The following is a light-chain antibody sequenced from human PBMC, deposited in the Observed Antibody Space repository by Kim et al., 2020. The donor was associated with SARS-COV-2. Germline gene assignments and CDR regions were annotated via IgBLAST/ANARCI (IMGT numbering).Light chain of an antibody. Sequence: GGSADRACGARQGVGNYLAWDQRKPGQAPRLLVYDASTRATGIPARLSGNGCGTDFTLTISSLEPEDFAVYYCQQRANWPPLTFGGGTKVDIK. CDR2: DAS. CDR1: QGVGNY. V-gene: IGKV3-11*01. J-gene: IGKJ4*01. CDR3: QQRANWPPLT.